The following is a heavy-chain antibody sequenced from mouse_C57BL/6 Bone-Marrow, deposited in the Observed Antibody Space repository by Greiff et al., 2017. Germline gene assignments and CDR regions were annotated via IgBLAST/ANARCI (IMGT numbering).Heavy chain of an antibody. V-gene: IGHV1-9*01. Sequence: VKVVESGAELMKPGASVKLSCKATGYNFTGYWIEWVKQRPGHGLEWIGEILPGSGSTNYNEKFKGKATFTADTSSNTAYMQLSILTTENAAIYYCASSTAEAYFDFWGQGTTLTVSS. J-gene: IGHJ2*01. CDR3: ASSTAEAYFDF. D-gene: IGHD3-2*02. CDR2: ILPGSGST. CDR1: GYNFTGYW.